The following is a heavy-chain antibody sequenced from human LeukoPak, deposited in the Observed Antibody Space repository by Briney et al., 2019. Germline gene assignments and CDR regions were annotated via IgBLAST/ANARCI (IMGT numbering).Heavy chain of an antibody. CDR2: INPNSGGT. V-gene: IGHV1-2*02. CDR1: GYTFTGYY. J-gene: IGHJ5*02. D-gene: IGHD2-2*01. CDR3: ARGARYCSSTSCSQRGWFDP. Sequence: ASVKVSCKASGYTFTGYYMHWVRQAPGQGLEWMGWINPNSGGTNYAQEFQGRVTMTRDTSISTAYMELSRLRSDDTAVYYCARGARYCSSTSCSQRGWFDPWGQGTLVTVSS.